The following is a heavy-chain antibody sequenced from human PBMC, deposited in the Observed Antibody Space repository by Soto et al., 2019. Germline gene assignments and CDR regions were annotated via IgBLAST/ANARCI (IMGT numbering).Heavy chain of an antibody. CDR3: ARYPQLGNDY. J-gene: IGHJ4*02. CDR1: GGSFSGYY. CDR2: INHSGST. Sequence: QVQLQQWGAGLLKPSETLSLTCAVYGGSFSGYYWSWIRQPPGKGLEWIGEINHSGSTNYNPSLKSRVTISVDTSKNQFSLKLSSVTAADTAVYYCARYPQLGNDYWGQGTLVTVSS. D-gene: IGHD6-13*01. V-gene: IGHV4-34*01.